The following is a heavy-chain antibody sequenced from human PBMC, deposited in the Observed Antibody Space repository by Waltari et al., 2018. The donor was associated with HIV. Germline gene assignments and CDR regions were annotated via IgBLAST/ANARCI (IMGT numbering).Heavy chain of an antibody. CDR2: IYYTGRT. V-gene: IGHV4-59*12. Sequence: CSVSGGSFISYHWTWIRQPPGKGLEWIGYIYYTGRTNCNPSLKSRFTISRDNSKNTLYLQMNSLRAEDTAVYYCARDSHYYDSTPFDYWGQGTLVTVSS. D-gene: IGHD3-22*01. CDR3: ARDSHYYDSTPFDY. J-gene: IGHJ4*02. CDR1: GGSFISYH.